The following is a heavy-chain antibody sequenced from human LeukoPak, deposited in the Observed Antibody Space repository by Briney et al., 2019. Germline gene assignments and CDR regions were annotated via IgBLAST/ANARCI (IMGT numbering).Heavy chain of an antibody. Sequence: GGSLRLSCAASGFTFSSYGMHWVRQAPGKGLEWVAFIRYDGSNKYYADSVKGRFTISRDNSKNTLYLQMNSLRAEDTAVYYCAKLWALGLYSSSPKGDYWGQGTLVTVSS. CDR3: AKLWALGLYSSSPKGDY. CDR2: IRYDGSNK. D-gene: IGHD6-13*01. V-gene: IGHV3-30*02. CDR1: GFTFSSYG. J-gene: IGHJ4*02.